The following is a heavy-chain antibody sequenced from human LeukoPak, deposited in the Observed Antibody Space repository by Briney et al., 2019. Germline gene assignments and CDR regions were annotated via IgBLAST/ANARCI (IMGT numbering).Heavy chain of an antibody. D-gene: IGHD2-2*01. V-gene: IGHV3-9*01. CDR3: AKDLGGSATTV. Sequence: GGSLRLSCAASGFIVSSNYMNWVRQAPGKGLEWVSSISWSGDRMGYADAVKGRFTISRDNAKNSLFLQMNSLRVEDTALYYCAKDLGGSATTVWGQGTLVTVSS. J-gene: IGHJ4*02. CDR2: ISWSGDRM. CDR1: GFIVSSNY.